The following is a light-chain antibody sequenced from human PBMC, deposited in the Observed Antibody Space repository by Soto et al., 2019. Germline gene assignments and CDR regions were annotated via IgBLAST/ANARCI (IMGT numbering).Light chain of an antibody. J-gene: IGKJ1*01. CDR2: DAS. Sequence: DIQMTQSPSTLSASVGDRVTITCRASQSISSWLAWYQQKPGKAPTLLIYDASSLESGVPSRFSGSGSGTEFPLTISGLQHDDFATYYWQQYNSYWTFGQGTKVEIK. V-gene: IGKV1-5*01. CDR1: QSISSW. CDR3: QQYNSYWT.